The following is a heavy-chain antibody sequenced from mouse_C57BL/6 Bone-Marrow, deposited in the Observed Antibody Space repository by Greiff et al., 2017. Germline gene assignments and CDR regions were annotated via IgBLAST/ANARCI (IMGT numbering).Heavy chain of an antibody. J-gene: IGHJ2*01. D-gene: IGHD1-1*01. CDR3: AREGLQYRY. Sequence: QVQLQQPGAELVKPGASVKLSCKASGYTFTSYWMHWVKQRPGQGLEWIGMIHPNSGSTNYNEKFKSKATLTVDKSSSTAYLQLSSLASEDSAVYYCAREGLQYRYWGQGTTLTVSS. V-gene: IGHV1-64*01. CDR1: GYTFTSYW. CDR2: IHPNSGST.